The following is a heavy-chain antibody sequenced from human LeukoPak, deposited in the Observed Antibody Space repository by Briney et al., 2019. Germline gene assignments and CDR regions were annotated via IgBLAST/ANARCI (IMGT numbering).Heavy chain of an antibody. D-gene: IGHD2-2*01. J-gene: IGHJ1*01. CDR3: AREGHTRYCSSTSCYFAEYFQH. Sequence: GGSLRLSCAASGFTFSSYSMNWARQAPGKGLEWVSYISSSSSTIYYADSVKGRFTISRDNAKNLLYLQMNSLRAEDTAVYYCAREGHTRYCSSTSCYFAEYFQHWGQGTLVTVSS. V-gene: IGHV3-48*01. CDR1: GFTFSSYS. CDR2: ISSSSSTI.